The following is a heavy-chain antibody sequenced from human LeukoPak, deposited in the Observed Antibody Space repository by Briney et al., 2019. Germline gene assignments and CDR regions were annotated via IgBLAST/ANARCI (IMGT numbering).Heavy chain of an antibody. D-gene: IGHD4-17*01. Sequence: QSGGSLRLSCAASGITFSSYTMSWVRQAPGKGLEWVSYISSSGSTIYYADSVKGRFTISRDNAKNSLYLQMNSLRAEDTAVYYCAREVQRNTYGLDYWGQGTLVTVSS. CDR3: AREVQRNTYGLDY. J-gene: IGHJ4*02. V-gene: IGHV3-48*04. CDR2: ISSSGSTI. CDR1: GITFSSYT.